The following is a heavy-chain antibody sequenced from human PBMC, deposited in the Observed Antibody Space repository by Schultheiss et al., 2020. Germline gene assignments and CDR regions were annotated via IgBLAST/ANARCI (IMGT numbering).Heavy chain of an antibody. Sequence: GGSLRLSCAASGFTFSSYAMSWVRQAPGKGLEWVGRIRSKANSYATAYAASVKGRFTISRDDSKNTAYLQMNSLKTEDTAVYYCTHLGDYYYYGMDVWGQGTTVTVSS. CDR3: THLGDYYYYGMDV. J-gene: IGHJ6*02. V-gene: IGHV3-73*01. CDR2: IRSKANSYAT. CDR1: GFTFSSYA. D-gene: IGHD5-24*01.